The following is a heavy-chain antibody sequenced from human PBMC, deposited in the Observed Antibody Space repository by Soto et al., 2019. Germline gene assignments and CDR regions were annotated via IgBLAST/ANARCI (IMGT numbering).Heavy chain of an antibody. D-gene: IGHD4-17*01. CDR1: GFTFSSYA. J-gene: IGHJ4*02. V-gene: IGHV3-30-3*01. CDR2: ISYDGSNK. CDR3: ARGSGDGSIDY. Sequence: GGSLRLSCAASGFTFSSYAMHWVRQAPGKGLEWVAVISYDGSNKYYADSVKGRFTISRDNSKNTLYLQMNSLRAEDTAVYYCARGSGDGSIDYWGQGTLVTVSS.